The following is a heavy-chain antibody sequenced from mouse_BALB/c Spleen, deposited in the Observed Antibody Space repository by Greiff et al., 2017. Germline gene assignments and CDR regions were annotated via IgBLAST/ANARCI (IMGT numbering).Heavy chain of an antibody. V-gene: IGHV1-55*01. CDR2: IYPGSGST. D-gene: IGHD4-1*01. J-gene: IGHJ3*01. Sequence: VQLQQSGTVLARPGASVKMSCKASGYTFTSYWMHWVKQRPGQGLEWIGAIYPGSGSTNYDEKFKSKATLTVDTSSSTAYMQLSSLTSEDSAVYYCTRDRLGGKAYWGQGTLVTVSA. CDR3: TRDRLGGKAY. CDR1: GYTFTSYW.